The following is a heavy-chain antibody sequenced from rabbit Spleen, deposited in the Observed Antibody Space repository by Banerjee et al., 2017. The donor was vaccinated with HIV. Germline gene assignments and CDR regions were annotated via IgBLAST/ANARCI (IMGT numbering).Heavy chain of an antibody. J-gene: IGHJ4*01. D-gene: IGHD4-2*01. CDR2: IYTGNAKT. V-gene: IGHV1S40*01. Sequence: QSLEESGGGLVKPEGSLTLTCKASGFSFNVNYDMCWVRQAPGKGLEWIGCIYTGNAKTYYASWAKGRFTISKTSNTVDLKMTSLTDADTATYFCARGGYGGHIYTMGLWGPGTLVTVS. CDR3: ARGGYGGHIYTMGL. CDR1: GFSFNVNYD.